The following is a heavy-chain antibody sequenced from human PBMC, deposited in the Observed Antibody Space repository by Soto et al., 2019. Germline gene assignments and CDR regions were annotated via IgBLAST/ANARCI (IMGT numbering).Heavy chain of an antibody. CDR1: GFTFDDYT. V-gene: IGHV3-43*01. CDR2: ISWDGGST. D-gene: IGHD6-13*01. CDR3: AKALYSSRSPVYYYYGMDV. Sequence: LGGSLRLSCAASGFTFDDYTMHWVRQAPGKGLEWVSLISWDGGSTYYADSVKGRFTISRDNSKNSLYLQMNSLRTEDTALYYCAKALYSSRSPVYYYYGMDVWGQGTTVTVSS. J-gene: IGHJ6*02.